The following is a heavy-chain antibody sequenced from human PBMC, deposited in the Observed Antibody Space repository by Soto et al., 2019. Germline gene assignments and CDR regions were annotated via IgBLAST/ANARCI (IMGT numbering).Heavy chain of an antibody. D-gene: IGHD6-19*01. CDR2: IYHSGSA. V-gene: IGHV4-59*12. CDR3: ARDRGSGWPDAFDI. J-gene: IGHJ3*02. Sequence: QVQLQESGPGLVKPSETLSLTCTVSGDSISSYYWSWIRQPPGKGLEWIGNIYHSGSANYSPSLKSRVTIAVDTSNNQCSLKLTSVTAADTAVYSCARDRGSGWPDAFDIWGQGTMVTVSS. CDR1: GDSISSYY.